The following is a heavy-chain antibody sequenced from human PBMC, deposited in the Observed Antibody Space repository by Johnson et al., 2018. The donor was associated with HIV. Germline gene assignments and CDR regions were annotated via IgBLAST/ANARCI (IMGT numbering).Heavy chain of an antibody. CDR2: IYSGGST. D-gene: IGHD3-22*01. CDR3: ARVGIYYDSIEDAFDI. V-gene: IGHV3-66*01. Sequence: VQLMESGGGVVQPGRSLRLSCAASGFTFSTYTMYWVRQAPGKGLEWVSVIYSGGSTYYADSVKGRFTISRDNSKNTLYLQMNSLRAEDAAVYYCARVGIYYDSIEDAFDIWGQGTMVTVSS. J-gene: IGHJ3*02. CDR1: GFTFSTYT.